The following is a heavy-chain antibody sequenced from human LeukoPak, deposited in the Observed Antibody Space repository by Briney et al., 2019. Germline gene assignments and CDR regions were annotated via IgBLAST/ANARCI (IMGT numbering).Heavy chain of an antibody. J-gene: IGHJ6*04. CDR2: MSHNRGT. D-gene: IGHD3-10*01. CDR3: ASYYASGVSTYNYYGMDV. Sequence: SETLSLTCAVSGHSISTGYYWGWIRQPPGKGLEWIGSMSHNRGTYYNPSLKSRVTISMDTSKNQISLRLTSVTAADTAVYYCASYYASGVSTYNYYGMDVWGKGTTVTVSS. CDR1: GHSISTGYY. V-gene: IGHV4-38-2*01.